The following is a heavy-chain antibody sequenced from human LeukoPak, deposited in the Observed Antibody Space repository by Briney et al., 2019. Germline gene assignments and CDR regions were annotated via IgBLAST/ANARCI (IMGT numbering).Heavy chain of an antibody. J-gene: IGHJ3*02. Sequence: GGSLRLSCAASGFTFNSYNMNWVRQAPGKGLEWVSYISSSSSTIYYADSVKGRFTISRDSAKTSLFLQMNSLRDEDTAVYYCARAYSSSSGRYAFDSWGLGTLVTVSS. CDR3: ARAYSSSSGRYAFDS. CDR1: GFTFNSYN. D-gene: IGHD6-6*01. CDR2: ISSSSSTI. V-gene: IGHV3-48*02.